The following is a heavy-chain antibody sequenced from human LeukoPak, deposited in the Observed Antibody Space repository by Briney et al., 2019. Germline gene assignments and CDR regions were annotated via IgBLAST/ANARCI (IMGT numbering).Heavy chain of an antibody. J-gene: IGHJ4*02. Sequence: ALETLSLTCTVSGGSISSGGYYWSWIRQHPGKGLEWIGYIYYSGSTYYNPSLKSRVTISVDTSKNQFSLKLSSVTAAATAVYYCARVGRTVPAAIANFFDYWGQGTLVTVSS. CDR1: GGSISSGGYY. V-gene: IGHV4-31*03. CDR3: ARVGRTVPAAIANFFDY. CDR2: IYYSGST. D-gene: IGHD2-2*02.